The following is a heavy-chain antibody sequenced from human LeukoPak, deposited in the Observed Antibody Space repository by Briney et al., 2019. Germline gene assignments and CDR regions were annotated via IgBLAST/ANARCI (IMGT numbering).Heavy chain of an antibody. V-gene: IGHV4-4*07. CDR2: IYTSGST. J-gene: IGHJ4*02. CDR1: GGSISSYY. CDR3: ARDQVGGFGEFGLFDY. D-gene: IGHD3-10*01. Sequence: SETLSLTCTVSGGSISSYYWSWIRQPAGKGLEWIGRIYTSGSTNYNPSLKSRVTMSVDTSKNQFSLKLSSVTAADTAVYYCARDQVGGFGEFGLFDYWGQGTLVTVSP.